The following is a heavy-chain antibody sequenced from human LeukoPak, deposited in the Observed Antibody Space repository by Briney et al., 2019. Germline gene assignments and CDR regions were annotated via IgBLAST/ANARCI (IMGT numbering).Heavy chain of an antibody. CDR1: GFTFSSYW. V-gene: IGHV3-53*01. CDR2: ISSGGNT. J-gene: IGHJ4*02. Sequence: GGSLRLSCVASGFTFSSYWMHWVRQAPGKGLEWVSFISSGGNTDHSDSVKGRFTISRDNSKNTLYLQMNSMRVEDTAIYYCARRAGEYSHPYDYWGQGTLVTVSS. D-gene: IGHD2-15*01. CDR3: ARRAGEYSHPYDY.